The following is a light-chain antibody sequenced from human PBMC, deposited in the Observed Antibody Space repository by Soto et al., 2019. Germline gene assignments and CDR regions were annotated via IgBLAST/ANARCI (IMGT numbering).Light chain of an antibody. CDR3: SSYTSVTTFVV. V-gene: IGLV2-14*01. J-gene: IGLJ1*01. CDR2: EVT. Sequence: QSVLTQPASVSGSPGQSITISCTGTSSDIGRYNFVSWYQQHPGKAPKLLVYEVTNRPSGVSNRFSGSKSGNTASLTIFGLQTEDEDDYYCSSYTSVTTFVVFGTGTKLTVL. CDR1: SSDIGRYNF.